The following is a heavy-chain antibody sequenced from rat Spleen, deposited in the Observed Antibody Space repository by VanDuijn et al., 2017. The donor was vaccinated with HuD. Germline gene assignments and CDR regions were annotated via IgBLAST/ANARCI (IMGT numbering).Heavy chain of an antibody. CDR3: TTATEGPYVLDA. D-gene: IGHD1-11*01. V-gene: IGHV2S63*01. CDR2: MWSGGST. Sequence: EVQLKESGPGLVQPSQTLSLTCTVSGFSLTDYSVHWVRQPPGKGLEWMGVMWSGGSTAYNSVLKSRLSISRDTSKNQVFLKVNSLQTDDTGTYYCTTATEGPYVLDAWGQGASVTVSS. J-gene: IGHJ4*01. CDR1: GFSLTDYS.